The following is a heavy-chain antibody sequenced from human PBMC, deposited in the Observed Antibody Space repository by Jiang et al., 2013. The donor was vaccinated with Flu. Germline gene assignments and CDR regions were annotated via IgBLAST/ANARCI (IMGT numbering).Heavy chain of an antibody. CDR3: IKETRPGGADV. D-gene: IGHD4-17*01. V-gene: IGHV3-9*02. CDR1: GFTSNDYA. CDR2: IYWNSDRI. J-gene: IGHJ6*02. Sequence: QLLESGGGLVQPGRSLRLSCAASGFTSNDYAMHWVRQASGKGLEWVSGIYWNSDRIDYADSVKGRFTISRDNAKNSLYLQMNGLRPEDTAFYYCIKETRPGGADVWGRGTTVTVSS.